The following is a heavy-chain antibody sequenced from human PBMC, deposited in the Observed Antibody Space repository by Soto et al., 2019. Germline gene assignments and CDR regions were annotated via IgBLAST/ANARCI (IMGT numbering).Heavy chain of an antibody. D-gene: IGHD3-16*01. CDR3: TSVYPQVSLGY. V-gene: IGHV3-49*03. Sequence: GGSLRLSCTASGFTFGDYAMSWFRQAPGKGLEWVGFIRSKAYGGTTEYAASVKGRFTISRDDSKSIAYLQMNSLKTEDTAVYYCTSVYPQVSLGYWGQGTLVTVSS. CDR2: IRSKAYGGTT. CDR1: GFTFGDYA. J-gene: IGHJ4*02.